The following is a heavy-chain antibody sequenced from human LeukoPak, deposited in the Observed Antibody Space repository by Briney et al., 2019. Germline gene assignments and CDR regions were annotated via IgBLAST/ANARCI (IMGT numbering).Heavy chain of an antibody. V-gene: IGHV3-15*01. Sequence: PWGSLRLSCAASGFTFSNAWMSWVRQAPGKGLEWVGRIKSKTDGGTTDYAAPVKGRFTISRDDSKNTLYLQMNSLKTEDTAVYYCTTQMATIAPFDYWGQGTLVTVSS. CDR2: IKSKTDGGTT. CDR1: GFTFSNAW. J-gene: IGHJ4*02. CDR3: TTQMATIAPFDY. D-gene: IGHD5-24*01.